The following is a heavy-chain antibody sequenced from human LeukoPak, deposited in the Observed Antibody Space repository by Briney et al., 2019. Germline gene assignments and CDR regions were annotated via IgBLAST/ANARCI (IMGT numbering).Heavy chain of an antibody. Sequence: GGSLRLSCAASGFTFSSYSMNWVRQAPGKGLEWVSSISSSSSYIYYADSVKGRFTISRDNAKNSLYLQMNSLRAEDTAVYYYAREVTTTQNFDYWGQGTLVTVSS. CDR2: ISSSSSYI. CDR3: AREVTTTQNFDY. CDR1: GFTFSSYS. J-gene: IGHJ4*02. D-gene: IGHD1-1*01. V-gene: IGHV3-21*01.